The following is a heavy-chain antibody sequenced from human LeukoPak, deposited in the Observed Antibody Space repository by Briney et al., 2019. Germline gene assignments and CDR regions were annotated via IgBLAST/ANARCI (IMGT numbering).Heavy chain of an antibody. D-gene: IGHD3-3*01. Sequence: GGSLRLSCAASGFTFSNYRMHWVRQAPGKGLVWVSHIKYDGSATNYADSVKGRFTISRDNAKNTLYLQMNSLRAEDTAVYYCVSGSLQSGYNFDYWGQGALVTVSS. CDR1: GFTFSNYR. J-gene: IGHJ4*02. CDR3: VSGSLQSGYNFDY. V-gene: IGHV3-74*01. CDR2: IKYDGSAT.